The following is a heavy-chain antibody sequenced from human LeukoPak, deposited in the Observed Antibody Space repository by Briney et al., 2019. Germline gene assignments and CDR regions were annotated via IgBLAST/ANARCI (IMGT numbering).Heavy chain of an antibody. J-gene: IGHJ4*02. CDR1: GGPISSGSYY. D-gene: IGHD1-26*01. CDR2: IYTSGST. V-gene: IGHV4-61*02. Sequence: PSETLSLTCTVSGGPISSGSYYWSWIRQPAGKGLEWIGRIYTSGSTNYNPSLKSRVTISVDTSKNQFSLKLSSVTAADTAVYYCATLVGARNNYYFDYWGQGTLVTVSS. CDR3: ATLVGARNNYYFDY.